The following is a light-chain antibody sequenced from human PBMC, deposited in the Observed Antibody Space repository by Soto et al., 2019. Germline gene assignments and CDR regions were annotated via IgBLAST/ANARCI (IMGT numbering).Light chain of an antibody. J-gene: IGLJ2*01. V-gene: IGLV1-40*01. CDR3: QSYDSSLSVLV. CDR2: GNT. Sequence: QSVLTQPPSVSGAPGQRVTISCTGSSSNIGAGSDVHWYQQLPGTAPKLLIYGNTNRPSGVPDRFSGSKSGTSASLGITGLQAEDEGDYFCQSYDSSLSVLVFGGGTKLTVL. CDR1: SSNIGAGSD.